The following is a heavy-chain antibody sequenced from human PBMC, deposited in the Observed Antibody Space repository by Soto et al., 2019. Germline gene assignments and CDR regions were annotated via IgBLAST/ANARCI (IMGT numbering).Heavy chain of an antibody. CDR3: ARELCGKQWPYNYGMDV. D-gene: IGHD6-19*01. CDR1: GFNFDDYN. V-gene: IGHV3-30*04. Sequence: QVQLVESGGGVVQPGTSLTLSCAASGFNFDDYNMHWVRQAPGKGLEWIASISYGGSNKGYRDSLQGRLSISRDNSRNTLFLQLSGLTLDDTAVFFCARELCGKQWPYNYGMDVWGQGTTVTVSS. J-gene: IGHJ6*02. CDR2: ISYGGSNK.